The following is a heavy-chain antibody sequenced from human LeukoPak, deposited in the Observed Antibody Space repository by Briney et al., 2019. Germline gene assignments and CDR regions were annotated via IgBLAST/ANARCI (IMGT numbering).Heavy chain of an antibody. D-gene: IGHD5-18*01. Sequence: PSETLSLTCTVSGGSISSYYWSWIRQPPGKGLEWIGYIYYSGSTNYNPSLKSRVTISVDTSKNQFSLKLSSVTAADTAVYYCARADTAMAEPFDYWGRGTLVTVSS. CDR2: IYYSGST. J-gene: IGHJ4*02. CDR3: ARADTAMAEPFDY. CDR1: GGSISSYY. V-gene: IGHV4-59*01.